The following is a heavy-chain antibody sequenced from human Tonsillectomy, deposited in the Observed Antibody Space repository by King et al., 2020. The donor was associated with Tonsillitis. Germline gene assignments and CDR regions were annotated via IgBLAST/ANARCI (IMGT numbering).Heavy chain of an antibody. V-gene: IGHV3-23*01. CDR2: ISGGGDQT. J-gene: IGHJ4*02. Sequence: VQSGGSLRLSCAASGFTFSSYAMSWVRQTPGKGLEWVSAISGGGDQTYYGDSVKGRFTISRDNSKNILCLEMNSLRVEDTAVYYCAKDPWFGATPPDYWGQGTLVTVSS. D-gene: IGHD3-10*01. CDR1: GFTFSSYA. CDR3: AKDPWFGATPPDY.